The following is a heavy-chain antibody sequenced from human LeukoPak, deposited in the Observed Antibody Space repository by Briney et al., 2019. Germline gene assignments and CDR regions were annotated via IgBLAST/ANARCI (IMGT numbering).Heavy chain of an antibody. CDR3: AKGSEYSYFDY. J-gene: IGHJ4*02. CDR1: GFTFSSCA. V-gene: IGHV3-23*01. CDR2: ISGSGGST. Sequence: GGSLRLSCAASGFTFSSCAMSWVRQAPGKGLEWVSAISGSGGSTYYADSVKGRFTISRDNSKNTLYLQMNSLRAEDTVVYYCAKGSEYSYFDYWGQGTLVTVSS. D-gene: IGHD6-6*01.